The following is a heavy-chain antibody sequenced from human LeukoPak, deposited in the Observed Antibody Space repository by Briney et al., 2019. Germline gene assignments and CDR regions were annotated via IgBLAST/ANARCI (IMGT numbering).Heavy chain of an antibody. CDR2: INPDVGFT. D-gene: IGHD4-23*01. V-gene: IGHV3-74*01. J-gene: IGHJ4*02. CDR3: ARDLRGNRDY. CDR1: GFTFSTYW. Sequence: GRSLTLAWASSGFTFSTYWMHWVRHAPEEGLVWVSNINPDVGFTNYADSVKGRFTICRDNDKNTLYLQMNSLRAEDTAFYYCARDLRGNRDYWGQGTLVTVSS.